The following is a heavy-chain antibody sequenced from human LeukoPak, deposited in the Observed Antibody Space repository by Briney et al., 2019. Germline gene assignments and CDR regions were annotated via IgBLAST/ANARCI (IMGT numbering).Heavy chain of an antibody. V-gene: IGHV3-23*01. CDR1: GFTFSTFA. CDR3: ASLPWRWIQLLDY. Sequence: TGGSLRLSCAASGFTFSTFAMIWVRQPPGKGLEWVSSIFPSGGEIHYADSVRGRFTISRDNSKSTLSLQMNSLRAEDTAVYYCASLPWRWIQLLDYWGQGTLVTVSS. J-gene: IGHJ4*02. CDR2: IFPSGGEI. D-gene: IGHD5-18*01.